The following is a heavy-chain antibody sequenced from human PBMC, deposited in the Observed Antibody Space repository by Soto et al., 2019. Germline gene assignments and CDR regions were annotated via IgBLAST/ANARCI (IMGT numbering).Heavy chain of an antibody. Sequence: EVQLLESGGGLVQPGGSLRLSCAASGNTFNIYAMTWVRQAPGKGLEWVSSISASGAITYYTDSVKGRLTVSRDNSKNTLYLQMNSLRADDTARYYCAKDPNGDYVGAFDSWGQGTLVTVSS. V-gene: IGHV3-23*01. D-gene: IGHD4-17*01. CDR1: GNTFNIYA. CDR2: ISASGAIT. CDR3: AKDPNGDYVGAFDS. J-gene: IGHJ4*02.